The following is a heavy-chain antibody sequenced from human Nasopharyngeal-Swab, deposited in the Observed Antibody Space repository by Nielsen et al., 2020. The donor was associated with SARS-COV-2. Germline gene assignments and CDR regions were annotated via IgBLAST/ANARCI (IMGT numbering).Heavy chain of an antibody. Sequence: SETLSLTCTVSGGSISSSSYYWGWSRQPPGKGLEWIGSMYYSRSTYYNPSLKRRVTISVDTSKNQFSLKLSSVTAADTAVYYCARHFWLRGAFDIWGQGTMVTVSS. J-gene: IGHJ3*02. CDR3: ARHFWLRGAFDI. CDR1: GGSISSSSYY. V-gene: IGHV4-39*01. CDR2: MYYSRST. D-gene: IGHD3-3*01.